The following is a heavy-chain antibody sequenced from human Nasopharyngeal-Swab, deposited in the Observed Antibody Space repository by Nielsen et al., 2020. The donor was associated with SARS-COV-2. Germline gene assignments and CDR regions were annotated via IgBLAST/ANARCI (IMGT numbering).Heavy chain of an antibody. CDR1: GFTVSSNY. Sequence: GGSLRLSCAASGFTVSSNYMSWVRQAPGKGLEWVSVIYSGGSTYYADSVKGRFTISRDNSKNTLYLQMNSLRAEDTAVYYCARENDYADEYYFDYWGQGTLVTVSS. J-gene: IGHJ4*02. D-gene: IGHD4-17*01. CDR3: ARENDYADEYYFDY. CDR2: IYSGGST. V-gene: IGHV3-53*01.